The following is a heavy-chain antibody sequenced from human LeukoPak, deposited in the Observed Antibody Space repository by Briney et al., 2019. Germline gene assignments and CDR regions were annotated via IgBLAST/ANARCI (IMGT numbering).Heavy chain of an antibody. CDR1: GFTFSSYG. CDR3: AKRTWELLHYFDY. D-gene: IGHD1-26*01. J-gene: IGHJ4*02. CDR2: ISGSGGST. V-gene: IGHV3-23*01. Sequence: PGGSLRLSCAASGFTFSSYGMSWVRQAPGKGLEWVSAISGSGGSTYYADSVKGRFPISRDNSKNTLYLQMNSLRAEDTAVYYCAKRTWELLHYFDYWGQGTLVTVSS.